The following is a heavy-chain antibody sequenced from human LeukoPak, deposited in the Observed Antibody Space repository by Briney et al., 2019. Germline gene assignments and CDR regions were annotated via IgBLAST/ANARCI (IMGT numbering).Heavy chain of an antibody. J-gene: IGHJ6*02. Sequence: KPSETLSLTCAVYGGSFSGYYWSWLRQPPGKGLEWIWEINHSGSTKYNPSLKSRVTISVDTSKNQFSLKLSSVTAADTAVYYCARGRRYNRHNYYYYGMDVWGQGTTVTVSS. CDR3: ARGRRYNRHNYYYYGMDV. CDR1: GGSFSGYY. D-gene: IGHD1-1*01. V-gene: IGHV4-34*01. CDR2: INHSGST.